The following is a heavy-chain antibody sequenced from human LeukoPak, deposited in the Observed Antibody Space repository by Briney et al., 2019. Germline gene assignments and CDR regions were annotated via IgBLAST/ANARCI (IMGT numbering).Heavy chain of an antibody. J-gene: IGHJ4*02. CDR1: GXTFXSXX. CDR2: ISXXSSYI. CDR3: ASHRIGYYFDY. Sequence: PGGSXRLSCAASGXTFXSXXXXXXXXAPXXXXXWXSSISXXSSYIYYADSVKGRFTISRDNAKNSLYLQMNSLRAEDTXVXYCASHRIGYYFDYWGQGTLVTVSS. V-gene: IGHV3-21*01. D-gene: IGHD2-15*01.